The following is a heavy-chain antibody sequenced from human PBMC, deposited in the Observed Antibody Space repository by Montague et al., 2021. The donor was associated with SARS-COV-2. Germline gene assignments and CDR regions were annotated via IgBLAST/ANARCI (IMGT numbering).Heavy chain of an antibody. CDR1: GGSFSGYY. J-gene: IGHJ6*02. Sequence: TLSLTCAVYGGSFSGYYWNWIRQPPGKGLEWIGEINHSGSTNYNPSLKGRVTISVDTSKNQFSLKLSSVTAADTAVYYCARGPHSSSWHYYYYYGMDDWGQGTTVTVSS. CDR3: ARGPHSSSWHYYYYYGMDD. V-gene: IGHV4-34*01. D-gene: IGHD6-13*01. CDR2: INHSGST.